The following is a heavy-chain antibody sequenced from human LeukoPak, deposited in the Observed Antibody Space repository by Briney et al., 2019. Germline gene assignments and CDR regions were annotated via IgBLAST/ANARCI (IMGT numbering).Heavy chain of an antibody. D-gene: IGHD2-2*01. J-gene: IGHJ4*02. CDR2: ISDSSNRA. CDR1: GFAFSTHA. V-gene: IGHV3-23*01. Sequence: QTGGSLRLSCEASGFAFSTHAMSWVRQAPGKGLEWVSAISDSSNRAYYADSVRGRFTISRDNSKNTLYLQMNSLRAEDTAVYYCAEGGYDQDFDYWGQGSLVTVSS. CDR3: AEGGYDQDFDY.